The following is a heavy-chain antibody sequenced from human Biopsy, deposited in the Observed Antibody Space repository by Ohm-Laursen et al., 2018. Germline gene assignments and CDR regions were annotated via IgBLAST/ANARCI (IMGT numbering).Heavy chain of an antibody. V-gene: IGHV3-11*01. CDR2: ISSGGSTI. Sequence: SLRLSCAASGFTFSDCQMSWIRQTPGKGLEWVSHISSGGSTIFHADSVKGRFTISRDDAKGSLYLQMTNLRAKDTAVYYCGRSYGIMAAPVHLWGQGTLVTVSS. CDR1: GFTFSDCQ. J-gene: IGHJ4*01. D-gene: IGHD3-16*01. CDR3: GRSYGIMAAPVHL.